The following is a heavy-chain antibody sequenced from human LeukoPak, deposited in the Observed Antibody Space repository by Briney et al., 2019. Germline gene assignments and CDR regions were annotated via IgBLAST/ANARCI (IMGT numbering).Heavy chain of an antibody. D-gene: IGHD6-25*01. J-gene: IGHJ4*02. CDR3: AREGGFYRPLDY. CDR1: GGSVSSTNW. CDR2: VHLDGRT. Sequence: SETLSLTCGVSGGSVSSTNWWTWIRPPPGKGLEWIGEVHLDGRTNFNPSLKSRLTMSVDLSENHVSLKLTSVTAADTAVYYCAREGGFYRPLDYSGQGTLVTVSS. V-gene: IGHV4-4*02.